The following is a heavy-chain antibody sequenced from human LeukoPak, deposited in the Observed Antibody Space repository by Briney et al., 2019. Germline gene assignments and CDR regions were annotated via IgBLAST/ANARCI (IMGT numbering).Heavy chain of an antibody. Sequence: GGSLRLSCAASGFTFSSYSMNWVRQAPGKGLEWVSSISSSSSYIYYADSVKGRFTISRDNAKNSLYLQMSSLRAEDTAVYYCARGRDVLMVYALYSYFDYWGQGTLVTVSS. D-gene: IGHD2-8*01. V-gene: IGHV3-21*01. J-gene: IGHJ4*02. CDR2: ISSSSSYI. CDR3: ARGRDVLMVYALYSYFDY. CDR1: GFTFSSYS.